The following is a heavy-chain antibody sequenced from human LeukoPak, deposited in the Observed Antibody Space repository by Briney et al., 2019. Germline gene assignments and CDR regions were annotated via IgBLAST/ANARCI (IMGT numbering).Heavy chain of an antibody. V-gene: IGHV4-38-2*02. CDR3: ARTKLGMGVDY. Sequence: SETLSLTCTVSGYSISSGYYWGWIRQPPGKGLEWIGSIYHSGSTYYNPSLKSRVTISVDTSKNQFSLKLSSVTAADTAVYYCARTKLGMGVDYWGQGTLVTVSS. CDR1: GYSISSGYY. D-gene: IGHD7-27*01. CDR2: IYHSGST. J-gene: IGHJ4*02.